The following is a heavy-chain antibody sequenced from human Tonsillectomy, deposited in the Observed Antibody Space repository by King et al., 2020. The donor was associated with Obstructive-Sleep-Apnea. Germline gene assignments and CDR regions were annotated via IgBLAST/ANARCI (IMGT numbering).Heavy chain of an antibody. Sequence: DVQLVESGGGLVQPGGSLKLSCAASGFTFSGSAMHWVRQASGKGLEWVGRIRSKANSYATAYAASVKGRFTISRDDSKNTAYLQMNSLKTEDTAVYYCTSPSSAVAGNDNYYYYYGMDVWGQGTTVTVSS. CDR1: GFTFSGSA. J-gene: IGHJ6*02. D-gene: IGHD6-19*01. V-gene: IGHV3-73*01. CDR3: TSPSSAVAGNDNYYYYYGMDV. CDR2: IRSKANSYAT.